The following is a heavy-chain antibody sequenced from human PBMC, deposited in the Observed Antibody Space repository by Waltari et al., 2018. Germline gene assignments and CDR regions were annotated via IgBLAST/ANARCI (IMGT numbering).Heavy chain of an antibody. J-gene: IGHJ5*02. V-gene: IGHV3-53*01. CDR3: ARDGRGVNSQFNLFDL. Sequence: EVQLVESGGGLIQTGGSLRLSCGGSGFPVHRNYLSWVRQVPGKGLEWVSNIPLGTNANYAESVRGRFTISRDNSKSSLYLQMDSLRAEDTAIYYCARDGRGVNSQFNLFDLWGQGLQVTVSS. D-gene: IGHD2-8*01. CDR1: GFPVHRNY. CDR2: IPLGTNA.